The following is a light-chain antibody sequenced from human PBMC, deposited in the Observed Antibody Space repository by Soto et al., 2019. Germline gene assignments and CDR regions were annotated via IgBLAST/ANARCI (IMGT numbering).Light chain of an antibody. CDR2: GVT. CDR3: QQYGSSPWT. CDR1: QRVSSNY. Sequence: EIVVTQSPGTLSLSPGERATLSCRASQRVSSNYLAWYQQKPGQAPRLLIYGVTNRVTGITDTFSGSGSGTDFTLTISRLEPEDFAVYYCQQYGSSPWTFGHRTKVEIK. V-gene: IGKV3-20*01. J-gene: IGKJ1*01.